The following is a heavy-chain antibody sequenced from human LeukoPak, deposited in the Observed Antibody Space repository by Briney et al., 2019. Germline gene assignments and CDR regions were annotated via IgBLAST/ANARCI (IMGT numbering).Heavy chain of an antibody. CDR2: IYYTGAT. D-gene: IGHD6-13*01. J-gene: IGHJ4*02. V-gene: IGHV4-31*03. CDR3: ARRSSWNFDY. Sequence: SQTLSLTCTVSVGSISSGSSYWPWICQHPGKGLEWIGYIYYTGATYYNPSLGSRVTISVDMSKNHFSLQLSSVTAADTAVYFCARRSSWNFDYWGQGTLVTVAS. CDR1: VGSISSGSSY.